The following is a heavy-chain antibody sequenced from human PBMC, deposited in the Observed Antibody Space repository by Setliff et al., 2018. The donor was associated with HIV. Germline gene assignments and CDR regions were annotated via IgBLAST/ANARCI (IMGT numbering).Heavy chain of an antibody. V-gene: IGHV4-38-2*01. J-gene: IGHJ4*02. CDR3: ARHRASSSGFPLDF. D-gene: IGHD6-6*01. CDR2: IYHSGST. Sequence: SETLSLTCAVSGYSISSGYYWGWIRQPPGKGLEWIGSIYHSGSTYYYPSLKSRVTMSVDTSKNQFSLRLSSVTATDTAVYYCARHRASSSGFPLDFWGQGILVTVSS. CDR1: GYSISSGYY.